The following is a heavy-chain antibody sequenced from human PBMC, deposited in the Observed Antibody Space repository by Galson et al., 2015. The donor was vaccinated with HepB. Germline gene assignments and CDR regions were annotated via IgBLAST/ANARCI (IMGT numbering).Heavy chain of an antibody. D-gene: IGHD2-2*01. J-gene: IGHJ2*01. CDR2: ISGGGSIQ. CDR1: GFAFSRYS. V-gene: IGHV3-30-3*01. CDR3: ARERDITNWYFDL. Sequence: SLRLSCAASGFAFSRYSIHWVRQTPDKGLEWVAVISGGGSIQYYADSVKGRFTISRDNSKNTLYLQMNSLSAEDTAVYYCARERDITNWYFDLWGRGTLVTVSS.